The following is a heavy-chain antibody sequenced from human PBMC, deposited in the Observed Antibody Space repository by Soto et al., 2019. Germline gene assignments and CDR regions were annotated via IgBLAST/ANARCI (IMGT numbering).Heavy chain of an antibody. D-gene: IGHD7-27*01. CDR2: ISGSGGST. J-gene: IGHJ4*02. Sequence: SLRLSCAASGFTFSIFAMSWVRQSPGKGLEWVSTISGSGGSTYYADAVKGRFSISRDNSMGTLYLQMKSLRVEDTAIYYCAKEVSLGSTVDLGYWGQGTLVTVSS. V-gene: IGHV3-23*01. CDR3: AKEVSLGSTVDLGY. CDR1: GFTFSIFA.